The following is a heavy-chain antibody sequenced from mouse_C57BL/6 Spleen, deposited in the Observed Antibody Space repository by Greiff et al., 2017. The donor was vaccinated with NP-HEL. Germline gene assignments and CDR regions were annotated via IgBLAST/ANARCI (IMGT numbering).Heavy chain of an antibody. CDR3: ARRLLRYYAMDY. J-gene: IGHJ4*01. CDR2: IDPSDSYT. D-gene: IGHD1-1*01. CDR1: GYTFTSYW. Sequence: QVQLQQSGAELVKPGASVKLSCKASGYTFTSYWMQWVKQRPGQGLEWIGEIDPSDSYTNYNQKFKGKATLTVDTSSSTAYMQLSSLTSEDSAVYYCARRLLRYYAMDYWGQGTSVTVSS. V-gene: IGHV1-50*01.